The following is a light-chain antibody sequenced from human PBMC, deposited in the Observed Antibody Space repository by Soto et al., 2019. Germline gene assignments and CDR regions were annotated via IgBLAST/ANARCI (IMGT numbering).Light chain of an antibody. CDR1: SSDGGGYNY. CDR3: SSYTSSSTYVV. Sequence: QSALTQPASVSGSPGQSITISCTGTSSDGGGYNYVSWYQQHPGKAPKIMIYDDSNRPAGVSNRFSASKSGNTASLTISGLQAEDEADYYCSSYTSSSTYVVFGGGTKLTVL. CDR2: DDS. V-gene: IGLV2-14*01. J-gene: IGLJ2*01.